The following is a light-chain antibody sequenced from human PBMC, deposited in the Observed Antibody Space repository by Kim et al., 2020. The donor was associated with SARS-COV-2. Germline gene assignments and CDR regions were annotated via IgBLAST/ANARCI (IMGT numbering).Light chain of an antibody. J-gene: IGKJ2*01. V-gene: IGKV3-20*01. CDR3: QQYGIAPPYT. CDR2: SVS. Sequence: EIVLTQSTGTLSLSPGERATLSCRTSQSVCSHCLAWYQQKPGQAPILLIYSVSNRATGIPDRSSGSGSGTDFTLNISRLEPEDFAVYYCQQYGIAPPYTFGQETMLEI. CDR1: QSVCSHC.